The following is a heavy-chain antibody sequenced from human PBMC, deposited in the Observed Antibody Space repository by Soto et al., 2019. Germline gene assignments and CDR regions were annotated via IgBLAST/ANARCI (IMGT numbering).Heavy chain of an antibody. CDR2: IWYDGSNK. J-gene: IGHJ4*02. Sequence: QVQLVESGGGVVQPGRSLRLSCAASGFTFSSYGMHWVRQAPGKGLEWLAVIWYDGSNKYYADSVKGRFTISRDNSKNTLYLQMNSLRAENTAVYYCARDRGSGWKRPVWGYWGQGTLVTVSS. CDR1: GFTFSSYG. V-gene: IGHV3-33*01. D-gene: IGHD6-19*01. CDR3: ARDRGSGWKRPVWGY.